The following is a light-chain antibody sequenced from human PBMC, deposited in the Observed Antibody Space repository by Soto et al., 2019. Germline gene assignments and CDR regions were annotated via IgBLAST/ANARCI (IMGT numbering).Light chain of an antibody. Sequence: DIQMIQSPSSLSAYVGARVTISCRASQDIGNHLAWYQQKPGKVPKLLIHAASTLQSGVPSRFSGSGSGTDFTLTISSLQPEDVATDFCEMYNIAPLITFGQGTRLEIK. CDR1: QDIGNH. CDR3: EMYNIAPLIT. V-gene: IGKV1-27*01. J-gene: IGKJ5*01. CDR2: AAS.